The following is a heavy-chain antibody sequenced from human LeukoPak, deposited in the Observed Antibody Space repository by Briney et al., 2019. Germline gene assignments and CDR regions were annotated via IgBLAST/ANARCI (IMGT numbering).Heavy chain of an antibody. J-gene: IGHJ3*02. D-gene: IGHD2-21*02. CDR1: GFTFSSYG. Sequence: GGSLRLSCAASGFTFSSYGMHWGRQAPGKGLEWVAVIWYDGSNKYYADSVKGRFTISRDNSKNTLYLQMNSLRAEDTAVYYCARDPCGGDCYAFDIWGQGTMVTVSS. CDR3: ARDPCGGDCYAFDI. V-gene: IGHV3-33*01. CDR2: IWYDGSNK.